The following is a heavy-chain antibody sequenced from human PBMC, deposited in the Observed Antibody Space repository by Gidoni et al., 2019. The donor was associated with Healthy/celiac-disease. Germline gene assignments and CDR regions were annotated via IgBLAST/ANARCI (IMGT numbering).Heavy chain of an antibody. CDR2: IWYDGSNK. D-gene: IGHD2-21*02. Sequence: QVQLVESGGGVVQPGRSLRLSCAASGLTFSSYAMHWVRQAPGKGLEWVAVIWYDGSNKYYADSVKGRFTISRDNSKNTLYLQMNSLRAEDTAVYYCARGAYCGGDCWYFDYWGQGTLVTVSS. CDR3: ARGAYCGGDCWYFDY. J-gene: IGHJ4*02. CDR1: GLTFSSYA. V-gene: IGHV3-33*01.